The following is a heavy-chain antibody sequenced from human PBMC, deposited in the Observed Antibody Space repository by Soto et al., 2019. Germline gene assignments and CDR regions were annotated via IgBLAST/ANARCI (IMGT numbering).Heavy chain of an antibody. Sequence: ASVKVSCKASGYTFTGYYMHWVRQAPGQGLEWMGWINPNSGGTNYAQKFQGWVTMTRDTSISTAYMELSRLRSDDTAVYYCARMWWEQLHPYYYYGMDVWGQVTTVPVSS. CDR3: ARMWWEQLHPYYYYGMDV. D-gene: IGHD1-26*01. CDR1: GYTFTGYY. J-gene: IGHJ6*02. CDR2: INPNSGGT. V-gene: IGHV1-2*04.